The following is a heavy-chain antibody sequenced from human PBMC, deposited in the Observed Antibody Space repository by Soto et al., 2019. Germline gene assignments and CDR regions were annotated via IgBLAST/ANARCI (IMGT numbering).Heavy chain of an antibody. J-gene: IGHJ6*02. D-gene: IGHD2-15*01. CDR1: GFTFGSYN. CDR3: ARGSYCSGGTCYGNSYYGMDV. V-gene: IGHV3-21*01. Sequence: EVQLVESGGGLVKPGGSLRLSCAASGFTFGSYNMNWVRQAPGNGLEWVSSISSSSSYIYYADSVRGRFAISRDNAKNSLYLQMNSLRAEDSALYYCARGSYCSGGTCYGNSYYGMDVWGQGTTVTVSS. CDR2: ISSSSSYI.